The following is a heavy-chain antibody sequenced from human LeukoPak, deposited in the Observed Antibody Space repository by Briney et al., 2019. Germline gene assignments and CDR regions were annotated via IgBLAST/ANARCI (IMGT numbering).Heavy chain of an antibody. Sequence: SETLSLTCIVSGDSISNSGWSWGWIRQPPEKGLEWIGTMPYDENVADNEIPSYNPSLKSRVSISADTSKNQLSLKVNSVTAADTASYYCARLTLTGVGGRGWFDAWGQGTLVIVSS. D-gene: IGHD3-3*01. J-gene: IGHJ5*02. V-gene: IGHV4-39*01. CDR2: MPYDENVADNEIP. CDR1: GDSISNSGWS. CDR3: ARLTLTGVGGRGWFDA.